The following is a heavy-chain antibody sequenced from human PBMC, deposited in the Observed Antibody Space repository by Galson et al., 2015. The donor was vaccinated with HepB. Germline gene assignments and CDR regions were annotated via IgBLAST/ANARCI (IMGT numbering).Heavy chain of an antibody. CDR2: IYSGGST. D-gene: IGHD6-6*01. Sequence: SLRLSCAASGFTVSSNYMSWVRQAPGKGLEWVSVIYSGGSTYYADSVKGRFTISRDNSKNTLYLQMNSLRAEDTAVYYCARVYGSSSEFDYWGQGTLVTVSS. J-gene: IGHJ4*02. CDR3: ARVYGSSSEFDY. CDR1: GFTVSSNY. V-gene: IGHV3-53*01.